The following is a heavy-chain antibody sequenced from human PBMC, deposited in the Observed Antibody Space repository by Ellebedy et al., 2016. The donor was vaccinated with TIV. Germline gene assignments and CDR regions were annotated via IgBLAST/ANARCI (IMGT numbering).Heavy chain of an antibody. Sequence: SETLSLXFAVYGGSFSGYYWSWIRQPPGKGLEWIGEINHSGSTNYNPSLKSRVTISVDTSKNQFSLKLSSVTAADTAVYYCARGSVVATITYYYYYGMDVWGQGTTVTVSS. D-gene: IGHD5-12*01. CDR3: ARGSVVATITYYYYYGMDV. CDR2: INHSGST. J-gene: IGHJ6*02. V-gene: IGHV4-34*01. CDR1: GGSFSGYY.